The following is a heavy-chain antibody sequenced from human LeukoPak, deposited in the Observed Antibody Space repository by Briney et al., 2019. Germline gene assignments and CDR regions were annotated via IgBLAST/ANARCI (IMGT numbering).Heavy chain of an antibody. CDR3: AREAYYGSGRSRQPSPV. CDR1: GFTFSSYA. V-gene: IGHV3-30*15. D-gene: IGHD3-10*01. CDR2: ISKDGSNE. J-gene: IGHJ4*02. Sequence: GPSLRLSCAASGFTFSSYAMYWVRQAPGKGLEWGALISKDGSNEDHADSVKGRFTISRDNSRTTLYLQMSSLRPEDTAVYYCAREAYYGSGRSRQPSPVWGQGTLVTVSS.